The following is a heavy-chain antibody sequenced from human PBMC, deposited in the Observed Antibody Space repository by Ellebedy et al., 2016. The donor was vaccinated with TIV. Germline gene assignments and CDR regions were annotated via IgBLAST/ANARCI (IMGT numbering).Heavy chain of an antibody. D-gene: IGHD3-10*01. CDR1: GGSISTYY. Sequence: SETLSLTXIVSGGSISTYYWSWIRQHPGKGLEWIGYIYYSGSTYYNPSLKSRVTISVDTSKNQFSLKLSSVTAADTAVYYCARDRVYYGSGSYYFDYWGQGTLVTVSS. CDR3: ARDRVYYGSGSYYFDY. V-gene: IGHV4-59*06. CDR2: IYYSGST. J-gene: IGHJ4*02.